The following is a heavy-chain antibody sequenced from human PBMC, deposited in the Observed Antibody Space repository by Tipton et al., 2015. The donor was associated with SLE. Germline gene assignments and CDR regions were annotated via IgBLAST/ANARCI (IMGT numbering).Heavy chain of an antibody. CDR1: GFTFSSYW. CDR2: IRQDGGQI. J-gene: IGHJ3*02. CDR3: ARDFAATGAFDI. D-gene: IGHD2-15*01. Sequence: SLRLSCAASGFTFSSYWMNWVRQAPGKGLEWVANIRQDGGQIYYVDSVKGRFTISRDNAKNSLYLQMNSLSAEDTAVYYCARDFAATGAFDIWGQGTMVTVSS. V-gene: IGHV3-7*01.